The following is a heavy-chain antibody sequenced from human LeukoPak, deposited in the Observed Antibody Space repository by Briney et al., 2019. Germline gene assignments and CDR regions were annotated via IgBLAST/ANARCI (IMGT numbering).Heavy chain of an antibody. D-gene: IGHD2-8*01. Sequence: PGGSLRLSCAASGFTFSSYEMNWLRQAPGKGLEWVAVIWYDGSNKYYADSVKGRFTISRDNSKNTLYLQMNSLRAEDTAVYYCARDCTNGVCYGTDFDYWGQGTLVTVSS. CDR3: ARDCTNGVCYGTDFDY. J-gene: IGHJ4*02. CDR1: GFTFSSYE. V-gene: IGHV3-33*08. CDR2: IWYDGSNK.